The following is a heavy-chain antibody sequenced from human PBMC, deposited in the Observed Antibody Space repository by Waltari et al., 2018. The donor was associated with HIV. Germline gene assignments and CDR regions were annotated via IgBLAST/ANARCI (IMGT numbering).Heavy chain of an antibody. CDR3: ARGAAAGTYYYYGMDV. J-gene: IGHJ6*02. V-gene: IGHV1-46*01. D-gene: IGHD6-13*01. CDR1: GYTFTSYY. Sequence: QVQLVQSGAEVKKPGASVKVSCKASGYTFTSYYMHWVRQAPGQGLELMGIINPSGGSTSYAQKFQGRGTMTRDTSTSTVYMELSSLRSEDTAVYYCARGAAAGTYYYYGMDVWGQGTTVTVSS. CDR2: INPSGGST.